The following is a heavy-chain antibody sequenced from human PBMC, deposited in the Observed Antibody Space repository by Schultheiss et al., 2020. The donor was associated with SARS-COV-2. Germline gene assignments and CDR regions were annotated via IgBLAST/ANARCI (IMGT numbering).Heavy chain of an antibody. V-gene: IGHV4-34*01. J-gene: IGHJ3*02. Sequence: SQTLSLTCGVNGGSFSGYYWGWIRQTPGKGLEWIGEVSQAGSTKYNPSLKSRVTISIDTSKNEFSLKLKSVTAADTAVYYCARGGFFEEGADAFDIWGQGTMVTVSS. CDR3: ARGGFFEEGADAFDI. D-gene: IGHD3-3*01. CDR2: VSQAGST. CDR1: GGSFSGYY.